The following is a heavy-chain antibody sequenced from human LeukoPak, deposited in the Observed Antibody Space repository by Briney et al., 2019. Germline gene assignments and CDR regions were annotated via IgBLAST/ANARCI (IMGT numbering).Heavy chain of an antibody. J-gene: IGHJ5*02. V-gene: IGHV1-69*06. CDR3: ARTYCGGDCFRLYNWFDP. CDR1: GGTFSSYA. CDR2: IIPIFGTA. D-gene: IGHD2-21*02. Sequence: GASVKVSCKASGGTFSSYAISWVRQAPGQGLEWMGGIIPIFGTANYAQKFQGRVTITADKSTSTAYMELSSLRSEDTAVYYCARTYCGGDCFRLYNWFDPWGQGTLVTVSS.